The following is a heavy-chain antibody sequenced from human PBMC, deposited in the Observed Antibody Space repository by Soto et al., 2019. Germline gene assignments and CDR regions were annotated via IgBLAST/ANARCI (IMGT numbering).Heavy chain of an antibody. CDR3: AKYPYSSGYYPCDR. CDR2: ITATGGGV. Sequence: VQLLESGGGLVQPGGSLRLSCAASGFTFGSFAMTWVRQAPGKGLEWVSAITATGGGVYFADSVKGRFTISGDNSNNSLYLQMNSLRAEDTAVYYCAKYPYSSGYYPCDRWGQGTLVTVSS. CDR1: GFTFGSFA. D-gene: IGHD6-19*01. J-gene: IGHJ5*02. V-gene: IGHV3-23*01.